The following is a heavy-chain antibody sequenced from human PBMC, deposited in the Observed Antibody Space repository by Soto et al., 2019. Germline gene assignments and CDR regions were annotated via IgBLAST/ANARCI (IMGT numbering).Heavy chain of an antibody. Sequence: QVQLVQSGAEVKKPGSSVKVSCKASGGTFSSYTISWVRQAPGQGLEWMGRIIPVLGIANYAQKFQGRVTINADQTTSTACMELSSLRSEDTAVYYCARGVGSDSVLLGWFDPWGQGTLVTVSS. CDR1: GGTFSSYT. D-gene: IGHD3-10*01. V-gene: IGHV1-69*02. CDR3: ARGVGSDSVLLGWFDP. J-gene: IGHJ5*02. CDR2: IIPVLGIA.